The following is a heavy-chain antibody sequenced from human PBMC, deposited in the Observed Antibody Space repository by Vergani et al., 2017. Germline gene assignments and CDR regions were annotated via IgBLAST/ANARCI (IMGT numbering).Heavy chain of an antibody. V-gene: IGHV1-69-2*01. CDR2: VDPEDGET. D-gene: IGHD3-10*01. CDR1: GATFRSNT. J-gene: IGHJ4*02. CDR3: ATEKMVRGVIDY. Sequence: VQLVQSGAEVKKPGSSVKVSCKASGATFRSNTISWVRQVPGQGLEWMGLVDPEDGETIYAEKFQGRVTITADTSTDTAYMELSSLRSEDTAVYYCATEKMVRGVIDYWGQGTLVTVSS.